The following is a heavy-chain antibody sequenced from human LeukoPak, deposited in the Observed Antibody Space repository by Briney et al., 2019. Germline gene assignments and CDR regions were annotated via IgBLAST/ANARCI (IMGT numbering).Heavy chain of an antibody. CDR3: ARDRSTIFGVVIGFD. J-gene: IGHJ4*02. Sequence: ASVKVSCKASGYTFTGYYMHWVRQASGQGLEWMGWINPNSGGTNYAQKFQGRVTMTRDTSISTAYMELSRLRSDDTAVYYCARDRSTIFGVVIGFDWGQGTLVTVSS. D-gene: IGHD3-3*01. CDR1: GYTFTGYY. V-gene: IGHV1-2*02. CDR2: INPNSGGT.